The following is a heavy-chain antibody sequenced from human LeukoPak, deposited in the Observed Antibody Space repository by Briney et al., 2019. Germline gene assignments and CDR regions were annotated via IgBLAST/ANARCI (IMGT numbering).Heavy chain of an antibody. CDR1: GGSISSSSYY. V-gene: IGHV4-39*01. Sequence: SETLSLTCTVSGGSISSSSYYWGWIRLPPGKGLDWIGSIYYSGSTYYNPSLKSRVTISVDTSKNQFSLKLSSVTAADTAVYYCARHLSYDRAFDIWGQGTMVTVSS. CDR2: IYYSGST. D-gene: IGHD3-22*01. J-gene: IGHJ3*02. CDR3: ARHLSYDRAFDI.